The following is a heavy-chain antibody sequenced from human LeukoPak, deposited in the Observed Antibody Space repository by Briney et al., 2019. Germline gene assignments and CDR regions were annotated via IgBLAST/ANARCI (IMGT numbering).Heavy chain of an antibody. J-gene: IGHJ4*02. CDR1: GGTFSSYA. D-gene: IGHD6-13*01. CDR2: IIPISGTA. V-gene: IGHV1-69*13. Sequence: SVKVSCKASGGTFSSYAISWVRQAPGQGLEWMGGIIPISGTANYAQKFQGRVTITADESTSTAYMELSSLRSEDTAVYYCASGDLAAAGRSFDYWGQGTLVTVSS. CDR3: ASGDLAAAGRSFDY.